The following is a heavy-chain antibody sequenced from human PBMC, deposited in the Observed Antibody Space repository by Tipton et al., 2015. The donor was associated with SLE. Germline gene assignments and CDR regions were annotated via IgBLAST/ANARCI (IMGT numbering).Heavy chain of an antibody. V-gene: IGHV4-61*09. CDR1: CGSISTGSYY. J-gene: IGHJ4*01. Sequence: TLSLTCTVSCGSISTGSYYWSWIRQPAGKGLEWIGHIYTSGSTNYNPSLKSRVTISVVPSKNQFSLKLSSVTAADTAVYYCAREGATYYYDSSGYYYPYYWDYWSRVTLVTVSS. CDR3: AREGATYYYDSSGYYYPYYWDY. D-gene: IGHD3-22*01. CDR2: IYTSGST.